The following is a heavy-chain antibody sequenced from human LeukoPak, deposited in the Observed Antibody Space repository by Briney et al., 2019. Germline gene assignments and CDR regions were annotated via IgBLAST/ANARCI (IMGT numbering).Heavy chain of an antibody. CDR3: ARAPGYCSGGTCYGDYYYGMDV. J-gene: IGHJ6*02. CDR2: IFSGGST. V-gene: IGHV3-66*01. CDR1: GFTVSSNY. D-gene: IGHD2-15*01. Sequence: GGSLRLSCEASGFTVSSNYMSWDRQVPGKVLEWVSVIFSGGSTHYAGSVKGRFTISRDNSKNTLYLQMNSLRAEDTAVYYCARAPGYCSGGTCYGDYYYGMDVWGQGTTVTVSS.